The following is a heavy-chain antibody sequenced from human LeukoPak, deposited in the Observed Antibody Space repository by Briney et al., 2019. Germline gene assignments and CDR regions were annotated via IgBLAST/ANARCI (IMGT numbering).Heavy chain of an antibody. CDR1: GYTFTNYG. V-gene: IGHV1-18*01. CDR2: ISAYNGHT. J-gene: IGHJ3*02. Sequence: ASVKDSCKASGYTFTNYGISWVRQAPGQGLEWMGWISAYNGHTKYAQKVQGRVTMTRDTSTSTAYMELRSLRSDDTAVYYCARDGHRRYHYDSSGREDAFDIWGQGTMVTVSS. CDR3: ARDGHRRYHYDSSGREDAFDI. D-gene: IGHD3-22*01.